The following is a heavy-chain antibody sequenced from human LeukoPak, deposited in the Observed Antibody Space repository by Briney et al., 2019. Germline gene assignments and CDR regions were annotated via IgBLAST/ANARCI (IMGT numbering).Heavy chain of an antibody. D-gene: IGHD1-26*01. CDR3: ARHDPIVGTPDAFDI. J-gene: IGHJ3*02. CDR2: IYYSGNT. CDR1: GGSISSYY. V-gene: IGHV4-59*08. Sequence: PSETLSLTCTVSGGSISSYYWSWIRQPPGKGLEWIAYIYYSGNTDYNPSLKSRVTISLDTPKNQFSLKLSSVTAADTAVYYCARHDPIVGTPDAFDIWGQGTMVTVSS.